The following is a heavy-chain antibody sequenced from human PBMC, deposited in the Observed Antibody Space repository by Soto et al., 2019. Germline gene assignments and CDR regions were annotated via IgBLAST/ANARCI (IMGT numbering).Heavy chain of an antibody. CDR3: ARVTARSPLNWFDP. Sequence: ASVKVSCKASGYTFTSYGISWVRQAPGQELEWMGWISAYNGNTNYAQKLQGRVTMTTDTSTSTAYMELRSLRSDDTAVYYCARVTARSPLNWFDPWGQGTLVTVSS. J-gene: IGHJ5*02. V-gene: IGHV1-18*04. D-gene: IGHD3-16*01. CDR2: ISAYNGNT. CDR1: GYTFTSYG.